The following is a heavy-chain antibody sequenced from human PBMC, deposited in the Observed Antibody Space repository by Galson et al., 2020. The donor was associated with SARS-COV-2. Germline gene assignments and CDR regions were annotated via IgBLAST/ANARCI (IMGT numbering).Heavy chain of an antibody. D-gene: IGHD2-15*01. CDR3: ARPSKYCSGGSCYSWFDP. Sequence: SETLSLTCTVSGGSISSSSYYWGWIRQPPGKGLEWIGSIYYSGSTYYNPSLKSRVTISVDTSKNQFSLKLSSVTAADTAVYYCARPSKYCSGGSCYSWFDPWGQGTLVTVSS. J-gene: IGHJ5*02. CDR2: IYYSGST. CDR1: GGSISSSSYY. V-gene: IGHV4-39*01.